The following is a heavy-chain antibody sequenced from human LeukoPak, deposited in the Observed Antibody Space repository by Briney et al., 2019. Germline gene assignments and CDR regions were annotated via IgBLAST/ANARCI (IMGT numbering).Heavy chain of an antibody. CDR3: ARDLYSGSYHDY. Sequence: PGGSLRLSCAASGFTFSSYGMHWVRQAPGKGLEWVAFIRYDGSNKYYADSVKGRFTISRDNAKNTLYLQMNSLRAEDTAVYYCARDLYSGSYHDYWSQGTLVTVSS. D-gene: IGHD1-26*01. V-gene: IGHV3-30*02. CDR2: IRYDGSNK. CDR1: GFTFSSYG. J-gene: IGHJ4*02.